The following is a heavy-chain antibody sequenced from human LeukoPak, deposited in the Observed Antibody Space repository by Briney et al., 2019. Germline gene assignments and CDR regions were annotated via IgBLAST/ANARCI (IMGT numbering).Heavy chain of an antibody. CDR2: IYYSGST. Sequence: SETLSLTCTVSGGSISSYYWSWVRQPPGKGLEWIGYIYYSGSTNYNPSLKSRVTISGDTSKNQFSLKLSSVTAADTAVYYCASNIVEMATLGAFDIWGQGTMVTVSS. J-gene: IGHJ3*02. V-gene: IGHV4-59*08. D-gene: IGHD5-24*01. CDR1: GGSISSYY. CDR3: ASNIVEMATLGAFDI.